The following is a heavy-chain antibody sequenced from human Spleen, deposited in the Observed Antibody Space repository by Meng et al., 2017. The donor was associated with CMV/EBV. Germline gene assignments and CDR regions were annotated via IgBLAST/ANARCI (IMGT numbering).Heavy chain of an antibody. CDR2: TYYRSKWYN. CDR3: AREGGYGLFDY. V-gene: IGHV6-1*01. CDR1: GDSVSSNSAV. J-gene: IGHJ4*02. Sequence: SETLSLTCVISGDSVSSNSAVWSRIRQSPSRGLEWLGRTYYRSKWYNDYAVSVKSRITINPDTSKNQFSLQLNSVTPEDTAVYYCAREGGYGLFDYWGQGTLVTVSS. D-gene: IGHD4-17*01.